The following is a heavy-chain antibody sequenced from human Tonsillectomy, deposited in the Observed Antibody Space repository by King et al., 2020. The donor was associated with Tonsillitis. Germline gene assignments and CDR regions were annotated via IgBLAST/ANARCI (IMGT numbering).Heavy chain of an antibody. Sequence: VQLVESGAEVKKPGESLNISCKASGYTFTSYWIAWVRQMPGKGLEWMGIIYAGDSDARYSPSFQGQVTMSADKSITTAYLQWNALKASDTAIYYCARRTLGYPSGWYFFDYWGQGTPVTVSS. D-gene: IGHD6-19*01. V-gene: IGHV5-51*01. CDR2: IYAGDSDA. CDR3: ARRTLGYPSGWYFFDY. CDR1: GYTFTSYW. J-gene: IGHJ4*02.